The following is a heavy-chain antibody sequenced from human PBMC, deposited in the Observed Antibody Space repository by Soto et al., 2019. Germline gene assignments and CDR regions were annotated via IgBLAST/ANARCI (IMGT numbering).Heavy chain of an antibody. J-gene: IGHJ5*02. CDR3: ASPKIAFYNWFDP. V-gene: IGHV4-39*01. Sequence: SESLSLTCTVSGGSISSSSYYWGWIRQPPGKGLEWIGSIYYSGSTYYNPSLKSRVTISVDTSKNQFSLKLSSVTAADTAVYYCASPKIAFYNWFDPWGQGTLVTVSS. CDR2: IYYSGST. D-gene: IGHD3-3*02. CDR1: GGSISSSSYY.